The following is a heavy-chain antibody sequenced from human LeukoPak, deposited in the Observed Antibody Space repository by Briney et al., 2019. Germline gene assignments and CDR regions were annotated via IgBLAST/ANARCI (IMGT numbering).Heavy chain of an antibody. J-gene: IGHJ4*02. CDR1: GFTFSSFA. Sequence: GSLRLSGAASGFTFSSFAINWVRQVPGKGLGGVSGISGSGGNTHYADSVKGRSTFSRDNSKNRLFLQMKRLRLEDTAVYFCAKTGSRDQGGLDYWGQGTLVTASS. D-gene: IGHD3-10*01. CDR3: AKTGSRDQGGLDY. CDR2: ISGSGGNT. V-gene: IGHV3-23*01.